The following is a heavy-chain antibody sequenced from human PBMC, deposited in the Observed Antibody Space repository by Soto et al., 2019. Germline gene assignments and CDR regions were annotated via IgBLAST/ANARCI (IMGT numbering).Heavy chain of an antibody. CDR3: ARGGASVTTPFDY. V-gene: IGHV3-11*01. J-gene: IGHJ4*02. D-gene: IGHD4-17*01. Sequence: PGGSLRLSCAACGYAFSDPYMGWIRQAPGKGLEWISYISSSGSTIYYADSVKGRFTISRDNAKKSLYLQMDSLTADDTAVYYCARGGASVTTPFDYWGQGTQVTVSS. CDR1: GYAFSDPY. CDR2: ISSSGSTI.